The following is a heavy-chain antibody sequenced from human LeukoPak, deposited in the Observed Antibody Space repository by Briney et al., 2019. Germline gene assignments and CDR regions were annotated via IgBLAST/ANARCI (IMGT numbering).Heavy chain of an antibody. J-gene: IGHJ5*02. V-gene: IGHV4-34*01. CDR3: ARGADTGIAAAGTLFWFDP. D-gene: IGHD6-13*01. Sequence: NPSETLPLTCAVYGGSFSGYYWSWIRQPPGKGLEWIGEINHSGSTNYNPSLKSRVTISVDTSKNQFSLKLSSVTAADMAVYYCARGADTGIAAAGTLFWFDPWGQGTLVTVSS. CDR1: GGSFSGYY. CDR2: INHSGST.